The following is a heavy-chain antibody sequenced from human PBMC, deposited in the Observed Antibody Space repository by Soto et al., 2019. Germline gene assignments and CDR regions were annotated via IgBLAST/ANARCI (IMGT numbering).Heavy chain of an antibody. CDR3: ATKWNSYGGERDAFDI. D-gene: IGHD5-18*01. Sequence: VKVSCKFSGYTLTELSMHWGRQAPVKGLEWMGGFDPEDGETIYAQKFQGRVTMTEDTSTDTAYMELSSLRSEDTAVYYCATKWNSYGGERDAFDIWGQGTMVTVSS. V-gene: IGHV1-24*01. J-gene: IGHJ3*02. CDR1: GYTLTELS. CDR2: FDPEDGET.